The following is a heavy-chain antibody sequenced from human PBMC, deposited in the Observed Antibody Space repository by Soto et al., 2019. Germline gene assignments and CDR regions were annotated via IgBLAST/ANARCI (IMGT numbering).Heavy chain of an antibody. CDR1: GFPFSSRA. CDR2: ISGSGTIT. V-gene: IGHV3-23*01. J-gene: IGHJ5*02. Sequence: EVQLLESGGGLVQPGGSLRLSCAASGFPFSSRAMSWVRQAPGKGLEWVSAISGSGTITYYADSVKGRFTISRDTSKNTLYLQMNSLRAAATAVYYCAEWARYCSGADCRAWGQGTLVTVSS. CDR3: AEWARYCSGADCRA. D-gene: IGHD2-15*01.